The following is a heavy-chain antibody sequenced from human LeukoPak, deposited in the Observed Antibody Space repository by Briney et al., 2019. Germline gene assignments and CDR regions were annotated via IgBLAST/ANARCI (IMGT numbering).Heavy chain of an antibody. J-gene: IGHJ4*02. Sequence: SETLSLTCTVSGGSISSGGYYWGWIRQPPGKGLEWIGSIYYSGSTYYNPSLKSRVTISVDTSKNQFSLKLSSVTAADTAVYYCARVSNWTFPSWGQGTLVTVSS. D-gene: IGHD1-1*01. CDR2: IYYSGST. CDR3: ARVSNWTFPS. V-gene: IGHV4-39*07. CDR1: GGSISSGGYY.